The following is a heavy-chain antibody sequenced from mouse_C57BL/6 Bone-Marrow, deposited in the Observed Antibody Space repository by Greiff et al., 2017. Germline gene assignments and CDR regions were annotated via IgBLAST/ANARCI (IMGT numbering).Heavy chain of an antibody. CDR3: AGVGHSSGYPYWHFDV. CDR1: GYSITSCYF. V-gene: IGHV3-6*01. J-gene: IGHJ1*03. D-gene: IGHD3-1*01. CDR2: ISYDGSN. Sequence: DVQLQESGPGLVKPSQSLSLTCSVSGYSITSCYFWYCLRPSPGNQLEWMGYISYDGSNYYNPSLKNRISITRDTSKNQLYLKLNSVTTEDTATYYGAGVGHSSGYPYWHFDVWGTGTTATVSA.